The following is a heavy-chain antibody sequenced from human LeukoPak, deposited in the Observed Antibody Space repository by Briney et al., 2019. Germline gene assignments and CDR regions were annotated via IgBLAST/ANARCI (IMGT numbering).Heavy chain of an antibody. V-gene: IGHV3-23*01. D-gene: IGHD2-15*01. Sequence: PGGSLRLSCAVSGFTLGRSAMSWVRQAPGKGLEWVSGMSDSGDKTYYEDSVKGRFTISRDNSKDTLCLQMNSLRAGATAVYYCAKDSIVRVLDYWGQGTLVTVST. CDR2: MSDSGDKT. CDR1: GFTLGRSA. CDR3: AKDSIVRVLDY. J-gene: IGHJ4*02.